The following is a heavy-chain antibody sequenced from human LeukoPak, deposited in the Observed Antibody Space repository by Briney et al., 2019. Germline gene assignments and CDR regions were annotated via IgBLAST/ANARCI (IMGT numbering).Heavy chain of an antibody. D-gene: IGHD4-17*01. CDR2: IIPILGIA. V-gene: IGHV1-69*02. Sequence: SVKVSCKASGGSFSSYTISWERQAPGQGRGWMGRIIPILGIANYAQKFQGRVTLTADKSTSTAYMELSSLRSEDTAVYYCATMAEGEDDYGDYSFDYWGQGTLVTVSS. CDR3: ATMAEGEDDYGDYSFDY. J-gene: IGHJ4*02. CDR1: GGSFSSYT.